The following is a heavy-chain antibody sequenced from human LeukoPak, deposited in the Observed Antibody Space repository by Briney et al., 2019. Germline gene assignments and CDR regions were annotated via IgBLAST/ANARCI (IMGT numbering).Heavy chain of an antibody. D-gene: IGHD6-6*01. CDR1: GFAFSRYS. CDR3: VRSSDY. CDR2: ISGNSDYI. V-gene: IGHV3-21*01. J-gene: IGHJ4*02. Sequence: GGSLRLSCAASGFAFSRYSMHWIRQAPGKGLEWVSTISGNSDYIFYADSLKGRFTVSRDNAKNSLYLQMNSLRVEDTAVYFCVRSSDYWGQGTRVTVSS.